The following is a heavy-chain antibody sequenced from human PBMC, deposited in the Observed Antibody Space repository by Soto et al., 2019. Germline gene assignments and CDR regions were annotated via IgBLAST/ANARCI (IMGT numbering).Heavy chain of an antibody. J-gene: IGHJ4*02. CDR3: AKEVLAAPCHHFDS. CDR2: ISGGGGST. D-gene: IGHD6-13*01. V-gene: IGHV3-23*01. CDR1: GFTFSTYA. Sequence: GGSLRLSCAASGFTFSTYAMTWVRQAPGKGLEWVSVISGGGGSTYYADAVKGRSTISRDNSKNTLYLQMNNLRAEDTAIYYCAKEVLAAPCHHFDSWGQGTLVTVSS.